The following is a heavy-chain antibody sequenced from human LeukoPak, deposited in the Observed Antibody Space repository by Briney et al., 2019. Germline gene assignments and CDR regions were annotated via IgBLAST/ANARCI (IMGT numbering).Heavy chain of an antibody. CDR3: ARDREWFGELFLEY. Sequence: GGSLRPSCAAPGFTFSSYSMNWVRQAPGKGLEWVSYISSSSSTIYYADSVEGRFTISRDNAKNSLYLQMNSLRAEDTAVYYCARDREWFGELFLEYWGQGTLVTVSS. D-gene: IGHD3-10*01. V-gene: IGHV3-48*01. CDR1: GFTFSSYS. J-gene: IGHJ4*02. CDR2: ISSSSSTI.